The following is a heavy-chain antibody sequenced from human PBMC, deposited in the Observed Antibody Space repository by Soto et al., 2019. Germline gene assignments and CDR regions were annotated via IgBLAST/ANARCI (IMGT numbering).Heavy chain of an antibody. CDR1: GFTFSHYD. CDR3: ARGNGKNYGPAMGDGFDI. CDR2: IGSDGDT. Sequence: PGGSLRLSCAVSGFTFSHYDMYWVRPVSGKGLEWVSGIGSDGDTYYAASVKGRFTVSRENDKNSLYLQMRGLRPGDTAVYYCARGNGKNYGPAMGDGFDIWGQGTTVTVSS. D-gene: IGHD3-10*01. J-gene: IGHJ3*02. V-gene: IGHV3-13*01.